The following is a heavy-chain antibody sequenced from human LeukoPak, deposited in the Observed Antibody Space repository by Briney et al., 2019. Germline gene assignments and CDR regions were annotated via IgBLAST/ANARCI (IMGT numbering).Heavy chain of an antibody. CDR2: IYSGGST. CDR3: ARGGSYLSAFDI. Sequence: GGSLRLSCAGSGFTFSSYWMSWVRQAPGKGLEWVSIIYSGGSTFYADSVKGRFTISRDNSKNTLYLQMNSLRAEDTAVYYCARGGSYLSAFDIWGQGTMVTVSS. V-gene: IGHV3-53*01. D-gene: IGHD1-26*01. CDR1: GFTFSSYW. J-gene: IGHJ3*02.